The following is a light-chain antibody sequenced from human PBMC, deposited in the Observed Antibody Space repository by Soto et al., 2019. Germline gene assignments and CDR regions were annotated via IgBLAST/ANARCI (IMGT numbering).Light chain of an antibody. CDR1: QSISTY. J-gene: IGKJ5*01. Sequence: IQMTQSPSSLSASVGDRVTITCRASQSISTYLNWYQKKPGKAPNLLIYDASRLQSGVPARFSGSGSGTDFTLSINSLQPEDFATYYCQQAYSFPITFGQGTRLEI. CDR2: DAS. CDR3: QQAYSFPIT. V-gene: IGKV1-39*01.